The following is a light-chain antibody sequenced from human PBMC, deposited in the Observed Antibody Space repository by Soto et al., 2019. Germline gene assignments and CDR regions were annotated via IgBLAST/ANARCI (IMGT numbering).Light chain of an antibody. V-gene: IGKV3-20*01. CDR1: QSVSSSY. Sequence: EVVLTQSPGTLSLSPGERATLSCRASQSVSSSYLAWYQQKPGQAPRLLIYGASSRATGIPDRFSGSGSGTDFTLTISRLEPEDFAVYYCQQYGSSPPITFGHGARLE. CDR2: GAS. CDR3: QQYGSSPPIT. J-gene: IGKJ5*01.